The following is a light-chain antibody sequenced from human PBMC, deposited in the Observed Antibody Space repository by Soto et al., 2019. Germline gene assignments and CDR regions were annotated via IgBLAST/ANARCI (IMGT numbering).Light chain of an antibody. CDR3: QQRGDWPLT. V-gene: IGKV3-11*01. CDR2: DAS. J-gene: IGKJ4*01. Sequence: EIVLTQSPATLSLSPGERATLSCRASQSVSSYLAWYQQKPGQAPRLLIYDASSRATGIPARFSGSRSGTDFTLTISSLEPEDSAVYYCQQRGDWPLTFGGGTKVDIK. CDR1: QSVSSY.